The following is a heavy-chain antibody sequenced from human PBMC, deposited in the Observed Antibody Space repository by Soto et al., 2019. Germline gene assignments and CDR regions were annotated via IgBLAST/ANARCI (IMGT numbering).Heavy chain of an antibody. CDR3: TRGVHDYGDYAGLDYYYYYMDV. J-gene: IGHJ6*03. CDR2: IRSKAYGGTT. V-gene: IGHV3-49*03. Sequence: PGGSLRLSCTASGFTFGDYAMSWFRQAPGKGLEWVGFIRSKAYGGTTEYAASVKGRFTISRDDSKSIAYLQMNSLKTEDTAVYYCTRGVHDYGDYAGLDYYYYYMDVWGKGTTVTVSS. D-gene: IGHD4-17*01. CDR1: GFTFGDYA.